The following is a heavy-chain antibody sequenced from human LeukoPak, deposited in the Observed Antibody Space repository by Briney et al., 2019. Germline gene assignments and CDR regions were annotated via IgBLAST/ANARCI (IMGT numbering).Heavy chain of an antibody. V-gene: IGHV4-34*01. CDR1: GGSFSGYY. CDR3: ARQAPHNWFDP. CDR2: IYYSGST. Sequence: PSETLSLTCAVYGGSFSGYYWSWIRQPPGKGLEWIGSIYYSGSTYYNPSLKSRVTISVDTSKNQFSLKLSSVTAADTAVYYCARQAPHNWFDPWGQGTLVTVSS. J-gene: IGHJ5*02.